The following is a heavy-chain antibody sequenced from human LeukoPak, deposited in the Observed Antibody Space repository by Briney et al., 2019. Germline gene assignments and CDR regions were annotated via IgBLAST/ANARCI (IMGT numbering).Heavy chain of an antibody. Sequence: GASVKVSCKASGYTSTSYYMHWVRQAPGQGLEWMGIINPSGGSTIYAQKFQGRVTMTRDTSTSKVYMELSSLRSEDTAVYYCATARVGLAVAGFFDYWGQGTLVTVSS. CDR3: ATARVGLAVAGFFDY. CDR1: GYTSTSYY. J-gene: IGHJ4*02. V-gene: IGHV1-46*01. D-gene: IGHD6-19*01. CDR2: INPSGGST.